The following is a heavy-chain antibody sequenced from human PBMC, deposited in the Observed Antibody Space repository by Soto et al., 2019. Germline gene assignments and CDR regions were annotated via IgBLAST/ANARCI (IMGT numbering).Heavy chain of an antibody. V-gene: IGHV3-23*01. CDR2: ISGSGGST. J-gene: IGHJ4*02. Sequence: EVQLLESGGGLVQPGGSLRLSCAASGFTFSSYAMSWVRQAPGKGLEWVSAISGSGGSTYYADSVKGRFTISRDNSKNTLYLQMNSLRAEDTAVYYCAKDSPVVVVAATPEPRFDYWGQGTLVTVSS. D-gene: IGHD2-15*01. CDR3: AKDSPVVVVAATPEPRFDY. CDR1: GFTFSSYA.